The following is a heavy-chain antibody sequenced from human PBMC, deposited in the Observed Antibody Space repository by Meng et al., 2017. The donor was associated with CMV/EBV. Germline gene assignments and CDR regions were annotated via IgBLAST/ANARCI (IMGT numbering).Heavy chain of an antibody. D-gene: IGHD1-14*01. V-gene: IGHV4-30-4*08. CDR2: IYYSGST. CDR3: ARVTSRVAGAFDY. J-gene: IGHJ4*02. Sequence: QVQVQESCPGMVKPSQTQSLTCTVFGGSISSGDYYWSLIRQPSWKGLEWIGYIYYSGSTYYNPSLKNRVTISVDTSKNQFSLKLSSVTAADTAVYYCARVTSRVAGAFDYWGQGTLVTVSS. CDR1: GGSISSGDYY.